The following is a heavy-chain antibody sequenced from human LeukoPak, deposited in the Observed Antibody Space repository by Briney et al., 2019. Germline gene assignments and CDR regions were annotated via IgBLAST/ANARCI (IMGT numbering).Heavy chain of an antibody. V-gene: IGHV1-46*01. CDR1: GYTFTSYL. D-gene: IGHD1-26*01. J-gene: IGHJ5*02. Sequence: ASVKVACKASGYTFTSYLIHWVRQAPGQGLEWMGIINPSAGSTTYAQNFQGRVSTTRDTSTSTVYMELSSLRFEDTAVYYCARDGVGATKNWFGPWGQGTLVTVSS. CDR3: ARDGVGATKNWFGP. CDR2: INPSAGST.